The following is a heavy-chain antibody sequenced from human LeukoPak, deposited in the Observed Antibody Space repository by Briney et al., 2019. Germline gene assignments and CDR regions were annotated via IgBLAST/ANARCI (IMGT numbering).Heavy chain of an antibody. V-gene: IGHV3-21*01. CDR1: GFTFSSYA. CDR3: ARYGYYYGMDV. J-gene: IGHJ6*02. Sequence: GGSLRLSCAASGFTFSSYALSWVRQAPGKGLEWVSGITDSGTGTYYADSVKGRFTISRDNAKNSLYLQMNSLRAEDTAVYYCARYGYYYGMDVWGQGTTVTVSS. CDR2: ITDSGTGT. D-gene: IGHD4-17*01.